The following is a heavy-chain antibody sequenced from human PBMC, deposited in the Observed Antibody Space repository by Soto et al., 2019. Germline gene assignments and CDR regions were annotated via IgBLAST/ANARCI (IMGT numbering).Heavy chain of an antibody. V-gene: IGHV6-1*01. CDR3: ARVVYSSSYVGKRSSWFDP. D-gene: IGHD6-13*01. Sequence: SQTLSLTCAISGDSVSSNSAAWNWIRQSPSRGLEWLGRTYYRSKWYNDYAVSVKSRITINPDTSKNQFSLQLNSVTPEDTAVYYCARVVYSSSYVGKRSSWFDPWGQGTLVTVSS. CDR1: GDSVSSNSAA. CDR2: TYYRSKWYN. J-gene: IGHJ5*02.